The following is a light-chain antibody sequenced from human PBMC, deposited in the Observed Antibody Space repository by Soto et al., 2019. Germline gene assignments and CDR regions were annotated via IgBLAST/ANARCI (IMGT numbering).Light chain of an antibody. Sequence: DIQMTQSPSSLSASVGDRVTITCRASQSISSYLNWYQQKPGKAPQLLIYAASSLQSGVPSRFSGSGSEKDFTLTISSLQPEDFATYYWQQSYSPPPTFGQGTRLEIK. J-gene: IGKJ5*01. CDR3: QQSYSPPPT. V-gene: IGKV1-39*01. CDR2: AAS. CDR1: QSISSY.